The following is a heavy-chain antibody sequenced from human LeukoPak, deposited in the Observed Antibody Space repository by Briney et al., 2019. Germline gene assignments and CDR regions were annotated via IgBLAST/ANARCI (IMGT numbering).Heavy chain of an antibody. Sequence: ASVKVSCKASGYTFTSYDINWVRQATGQGLEWMGWMNPNSGNTGYAQKFQGRVTITRNTSISTAYMELSSLRSEDTAVYYCARETPSMYYDILTGYFDYWGQGTLSPSPQ. CDR3: ARETPSMYYDILTGYFDY. CDR2: MNPNSGNT. D-gene: IGHD3-9*01. J-gene: IGHJ4*02. CDR1: GYTFTSYD. V-gene: IGHV1-8*03.